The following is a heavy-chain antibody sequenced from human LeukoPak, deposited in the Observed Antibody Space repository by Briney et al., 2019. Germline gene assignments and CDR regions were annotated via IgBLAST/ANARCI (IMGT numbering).Heavy chain of an antibody. J-gene: IGHJ3*02. CDR1: GFTFSSYW. V-gene: IGHV3-7*01. Sequence: GGSLRLSCAASGFTFSSYWMSWVRQAPGKGLQWVANIKQDGSGKYYVDSVKGRFTISRDNAKNSLYLQMNSLRAEDTAVYYCARDRAFGGVIGAFDIWGQGTMVTVSS. CDR3: ARDRAFGGVIGAFDI. CDR2: IKQDGSGK. D-gene: IGHD3-16*01.